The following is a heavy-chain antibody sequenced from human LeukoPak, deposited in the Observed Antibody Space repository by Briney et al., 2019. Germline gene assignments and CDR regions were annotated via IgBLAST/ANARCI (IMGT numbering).Heavy chain of an antibody. D-gene: IGHD3-9*01. Sequence: GSLRLSCAASGFTFSSYSMNWVRQAPGKGLEWVSYISSSSSTIYYADSVKGRFTISRDNAKNSLYLQMNSLRAEDTAVYYCARDPDLSGAFDIWGQGTMVTVSS. V-gene: IGHV3-48*04. CDR1: GFTFSSYS. CDR2: ISSSSSTI. J-gene: IGHJ3*02. CDR3: ARDPDLSGAFDI.